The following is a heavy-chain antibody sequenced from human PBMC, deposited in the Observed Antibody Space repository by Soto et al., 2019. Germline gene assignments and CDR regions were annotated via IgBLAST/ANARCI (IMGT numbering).Heavy chain of an antibody. CDR1: GGSISSYY. CDR3: AVIRVPQYYFDY. D-gene: IGHD2-21*01. Sequence: KPSETLSLTCTVSGGSISSYYWSWIRQPPGKGLEWIGYIYYSGSTNYNPSLKSRVTISVDTSKNQFSLKLSSVTAADTAVYYCAVIRVPQYYFDYWGQGTLVTVSS. J-gene: IGHJ4*02. V-gene: IGHV4-59*01. CDR2: IYYSGST.